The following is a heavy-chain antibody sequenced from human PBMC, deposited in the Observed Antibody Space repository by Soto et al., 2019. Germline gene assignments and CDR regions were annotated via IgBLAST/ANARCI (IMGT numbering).Heavy chain of an antibody. CDR1: GYSLSGYY. V-gene: IGHV1-2*02. CDR2: INPNSGGT. D-gene: IGHD6-13*01. CDR3: AGGWGIAAPGPNWFDP. Sequence: GASVKVSCKASGYSLSGYYLHWVRQAPGQGPAWMGWINPNSGGTKYVQKFQGRVTMTRDTSIGTVYLELSRLRSDDTAVYYCAGGWGIAAPGPNWFDPWGQGTLVTVSS. J-gene: IGHJ5*02.